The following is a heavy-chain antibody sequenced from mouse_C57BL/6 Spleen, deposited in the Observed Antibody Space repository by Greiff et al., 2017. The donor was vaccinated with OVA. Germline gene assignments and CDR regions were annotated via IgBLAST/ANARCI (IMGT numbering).Heavy chain of an antibody. CDR1: GYTFTSYW. CDR2: IYPGSGST. D-gene: IGHD1-1*01. J-gene: IGHJ2*01. V-gene: IGHV1-55*01. Sequence: QVQLQQPGAELVKPGASVKMSCKASGYTFTSYWITWVKQRPGQGLEWIGDIYPGSGSTKYNEKFKSKATLTVDTSSSTAYMQLSSLTSEDSSVYYCARSCDYYGGNYFDYWGQGTTLTVSS. CDR3: ARSCDYYGGNYFDY.